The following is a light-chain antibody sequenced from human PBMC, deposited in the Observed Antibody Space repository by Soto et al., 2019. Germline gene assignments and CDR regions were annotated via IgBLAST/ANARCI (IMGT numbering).Light chain of an antibody. V-gene: IGKV3-15*01. CDR2: DAS. J-gene: IGKJ2*01. CDR3: LQRSSWPYT. CDR1: ESVSSK. Sequence: EIVMTQSPATLSVSPGERATLSCRASESVSSKLVWYQKKPGQAPRLLIHDASTRATGIPARFSGSGSGTEFILTISSVESEDFAVYYCLQRSSWPYTFGQGTKLEI.